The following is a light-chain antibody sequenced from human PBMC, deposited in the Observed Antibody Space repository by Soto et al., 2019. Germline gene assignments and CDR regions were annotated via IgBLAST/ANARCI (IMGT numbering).Light chain of an antibody. J-gene: IGLJ1*01. CDR2: DVS. CDR3: SSYTSSTTNV. CDR1: SSDVSGYNY. V-gene: IGLV2-14*03. Sequence: QSVLTQPASVSGSPGQSITISCTGTSSDVSGYNYVSWYQQHPGKAPKLLINDVSNRPSGISDRFSGSKSGNTASLTISGLQAEDEADYYCSSYTSSTTNVFGTGTKLTVL.